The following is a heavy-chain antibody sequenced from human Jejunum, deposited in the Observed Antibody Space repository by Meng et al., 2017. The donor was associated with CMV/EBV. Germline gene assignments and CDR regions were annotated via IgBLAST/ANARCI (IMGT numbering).Heavy chain of an antibody. J-gene: IGHJ4*02. V-gene: IGHV3-30*04. CDR1: GFTFSSHA. CDR2: ISSDENNK. Sequence: ASGFTFSSHAMHWVRQAPGKGLEWVAVISSDENNKYYADSVKGRFTISRDNSKNTLDLQLNSLRAEDTAVFYCARGQHGNSYYFDSWGQGILVTVSS. D-gene: IGHD6-6*01. CDR3: ARGQHGNSYYFDS.